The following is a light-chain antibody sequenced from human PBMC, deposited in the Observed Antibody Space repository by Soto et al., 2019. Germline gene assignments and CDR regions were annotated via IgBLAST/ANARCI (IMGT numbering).Light chain of an antibody. CDR1: QSVNIY. CDR2: GAS. J-gene: IGKJ4*01. CDR3: QQRSNWPLT. Sequence: EIVLTQSPATLSLSPGERATLSCRASQSVNIYLAWYQQKPGQAPRLLIYGASIRATGIPDRFSGSGSGTDFTLTISSLEPEDFAVYYCQQRSNWPLTFGGGTKVDI. V-gene: IGKV3-11*01.